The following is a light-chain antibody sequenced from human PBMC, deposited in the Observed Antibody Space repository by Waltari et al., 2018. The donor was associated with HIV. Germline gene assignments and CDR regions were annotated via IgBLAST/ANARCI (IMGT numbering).Light chain of an antibody. V-gene: IGKV3-11*01. CDR1: QSVGSY. CDR2: DAI. J-gene: IGKJ4*01. Sequence: EIVWTQSPPTLSLSHEKTATLSCRASQSVGSYLAWYQQKPGRAPRLLIYDAINRATGIPARFSGSGSGTDFTLTISSLEPEDFAVYYCQQRSDSPPSTFGGGTKVEI. CDR3: QQRSDSPPST.